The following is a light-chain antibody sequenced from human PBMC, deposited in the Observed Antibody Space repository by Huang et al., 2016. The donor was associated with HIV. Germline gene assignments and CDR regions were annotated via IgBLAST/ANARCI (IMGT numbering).Light chain of an antibody. CDR3: QQYGSSPPWT. V-gene: IGKV3-20*01. Sequence: EIVLTQSPSTLSLSPGERATLSCRDIQNLSSTSLTWYQQKPGQAPRLLMYGASSRATGIPDRFIVGGSGPDFTLTISRLEPEDFAVYYCQQYGSSPPWTFGQGTKVEI. CDR1: QNLSSTS. CDR2: GAS. J-gene: IGKJ1*01.